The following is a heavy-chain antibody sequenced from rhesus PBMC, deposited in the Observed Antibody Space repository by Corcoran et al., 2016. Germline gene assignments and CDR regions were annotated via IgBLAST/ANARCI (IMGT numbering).Heavy chain of an antibody. Sequence: QVQLQESGPGLVKPSETLPLTCAVSGSSNSSGHGWRGIRPPPGKGLEWIWYIGGSSGSPNYNPSLKSRVTISKDTSKNQFSLKLSSVTAADTAVYYCARDTSYWGQGVLVTVSS. V-gene: IGHV4-127*01. J-gene: IGHJ4*01. CDR3: ARDTSY. CDR1: GSSNSSGHG. D-gene: IGHD2-15*01. CDR2: IGGSSGSP.